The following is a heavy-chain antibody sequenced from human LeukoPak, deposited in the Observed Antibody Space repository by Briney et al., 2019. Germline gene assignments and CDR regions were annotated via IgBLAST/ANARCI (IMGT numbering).Heavy chain of an antibody. D-gene: IGHD3-22*01. CDR3: ARVAQYYYDSSGYYYPHGWFDP. J-gene: IGHJ5*02. V-gene: IGHV4-31*03. Sequence: PSQTLSLTCTVSGGSISSGGYYWSWLRQDPGQGLEWIGYIYYSGSTFYNPSRKRRVTISVDTSKNQFSLSLSSVTAADTAVYYWARVAQYYYDSSGYYYPHGWFDPWGQGTLGTVSS. CDR2: IYYSGST. CDR1: GGSISSGGYY.